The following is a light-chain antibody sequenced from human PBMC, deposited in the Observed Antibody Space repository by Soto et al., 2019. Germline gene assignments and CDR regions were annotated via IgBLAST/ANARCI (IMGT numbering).Light chain of an antibody. J-gene: IGKJ4*01. CDR2: SAS. CDR1: QSVRND. V-gene: IGKV3-11*01. Sequence: EIVLTQSPATLSLSPGERATLSCRASQSVRNDLVWYHQKPGQAPRVLIYSASNRATGIPARFSGSGSGTDFPLTISSLDPEDFAFYYCQQRTNSPPTFGGGTKVEMK. CDR3: QQRTNSPPT.